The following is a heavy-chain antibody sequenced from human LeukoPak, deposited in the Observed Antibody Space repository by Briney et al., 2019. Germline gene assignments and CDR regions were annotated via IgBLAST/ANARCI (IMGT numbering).Heavy chain of an antibody. CDR3: ARVGFLGTPYYYYMDV. Sequence: PSETLSLTCTVSGASISCTSYYWGWIRQPPGKGLEWIGSIFYSGSTYYNPSLKSRVTISVDTSKNQFSLKLSSVTAADTAVYYCARVGFLGTPYYYYMDVWGKGTTVTVSS. CDR2: IFYSGST. CDR1: GASISCTSYY. J-gene: IGHJ6*03. V-gene: IGHV4-39*07. D-gene: IGHD3-3*01.